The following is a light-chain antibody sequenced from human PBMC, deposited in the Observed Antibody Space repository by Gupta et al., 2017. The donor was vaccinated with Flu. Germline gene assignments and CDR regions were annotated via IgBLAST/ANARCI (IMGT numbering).Light chain of an antibody. Sequence: STLSASVGDKVTITCRASQTISNYLAWYQQKPGKAPKLLVYQASTLDSGVPSRFRGSGSGTEFTLAISRLQPDDFATYYCQQYYSVSPKTFAQGTRLESK. V-gene: IGKV1-5*03. J-gene: IGKJ5*01. CDR2: QAS. CDR1: QTISNY. CDR3: QQYYSVSPKT.